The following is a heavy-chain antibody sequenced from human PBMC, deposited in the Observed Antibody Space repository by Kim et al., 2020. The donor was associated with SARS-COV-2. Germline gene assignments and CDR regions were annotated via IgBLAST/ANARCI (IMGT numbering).Heavy chain of an antibody. CDR3: ARDPDYGGSGVFLDF. CDR1: GFTFSTYW. J-gene: IGHJ4*02. Sequence: GGSPRLSCTASGFTFSTYWMTWVRQAPGKGLEWVANINQGGSEKYYEDSVKGRFTISRDNAKNSLYLQMNVLRAEDTALYYCARDPDYGGSGVFLDFWGQGTLVTVSS. D-gene: IGHD4-17*01. V-gene: IGHV3-7*03. CDR2: INQGGSEK.